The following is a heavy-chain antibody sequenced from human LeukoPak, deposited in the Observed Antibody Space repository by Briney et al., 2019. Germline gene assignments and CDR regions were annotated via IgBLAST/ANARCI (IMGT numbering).Heavy chain of an antibody. CDR1: GVSESFYK. CDR2: IYYSGST. J-gene: IGHJ3*02. Sequence: PSETLSHTGTVSGVSESFYKWSWNRQPPGKGLEWIGYIYYSGSTNYNPSLKRRVTMSIDTSKNQFSLNLNSVTAADTAVYYCALDSSGCSHHSFHIWGPATIVTVSS. D-gene: IGHD6-25*01. CDR3: ALDSSGCSHHSFHI. V-gene: IGHV4-59*02.